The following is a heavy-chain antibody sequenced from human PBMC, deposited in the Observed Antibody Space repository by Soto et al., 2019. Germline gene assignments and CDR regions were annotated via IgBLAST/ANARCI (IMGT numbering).Heavy chain of an antibody. V-gene: IGHV4-39*01. CDR3: ARGSEGYGMDV. J-gene: IGHJ6*02. Sequence: TSETLSLTCTVSGGSIGSSSYYWGWIRQPPGKGLEWIGSIYYRGSTNYNQSLKSRVTKSVDTSKNQFSLKLSSVTAADTAVYYCARGSEGYGMDVWGQGTTVTVSS. CDR2: IYYRGST. CDR1: GGSIGSSSYY.